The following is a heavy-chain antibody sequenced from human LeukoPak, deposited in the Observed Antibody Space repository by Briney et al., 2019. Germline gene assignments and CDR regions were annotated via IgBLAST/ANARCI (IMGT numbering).Heavy chain of an antibody. CDR2: IYSGGST. Sequence: PGWSLRLSCAASGFTVSSNYMSWVRQAPGKGLEGVSVIYSGGSTSYADSVKGRFTISRHNSKNTLYLQMNSLRADDTAVYYCARGLTSPYWYFDLWGRGTLVTVSS. CDR3: ARGLTSPYWYFDL. J-gene: IGHJ2*01. D-gene: IGHD3-9*01. CDR1: GFTVSSNY. V-gene: IGHV3-53*04.